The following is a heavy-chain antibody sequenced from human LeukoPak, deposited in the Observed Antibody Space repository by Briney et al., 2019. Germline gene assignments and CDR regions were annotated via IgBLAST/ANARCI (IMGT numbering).Heavy chain of an antibody. CDR2: IIPIFDTA. J-gene: IGHJ4*02. Sequence: SVKVSCKASGYTFSSYAISWVRQAPGQGLEWMGGIIPIFDTANYAQKFQGRVTITADESTSTAYVELSSLRSEDTAVYYCARDNDSSGYYPYYFDYWSQGTLVTVSS. D-gene: IGHD3-22*01. V-gene: IGHV1-69*13. CDR3: ARDNDSSGYYPYYFDY. CDR1: GYTFSSYA.